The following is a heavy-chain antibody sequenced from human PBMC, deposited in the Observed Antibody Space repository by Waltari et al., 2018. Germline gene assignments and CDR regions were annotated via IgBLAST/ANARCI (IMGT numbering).Heavy chain of an antibody. CDR3: AKGGLGDYYLYGMDV. CDR2: ISGSGGTT. J-gene: IGHJ6*02. V-gene: IGHV3-23*01. D-gene: IGHD3-22*01. CDR1: GFTFSTYA. Sequence: EVQLLVSGGGLVQPGGSLSLSCAASGFTFSTYAMTWVRQAPGKGLEWVSSISGSGGTTKYADSVKGRLTISRDNSKNTLYLQVNSLRAEDTAVYYCAKGGLGDYYLYGMDVWGQGTTVTVSS.